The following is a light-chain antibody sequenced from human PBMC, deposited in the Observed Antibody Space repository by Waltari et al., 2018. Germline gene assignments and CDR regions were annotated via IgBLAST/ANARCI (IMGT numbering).Light chain of an antibody. Sequence: EIVLTQSPGTLSLFPGERATLSCRANQSVSSIYLAWDQQKPGQPPRLLIYGASSRATGIPDRFSGSGSGTDFTVTISRLEPEDFAVYYCQQYGSSPPLTFGGGTKVEIK. CDR1: QSVSSIY. CDR3: QQYGSSPPLT. CDR2: GAS. V-gene: IGKV3-20*01. J-gene: IGKJ4*01.